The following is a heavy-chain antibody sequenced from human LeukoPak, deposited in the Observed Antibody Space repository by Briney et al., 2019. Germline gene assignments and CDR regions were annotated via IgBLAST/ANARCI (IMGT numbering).Heavy chain of an antibody. Sequence: ASVKVSCKASGYTFTRYAMNWLRQAPGQGLEWMGWINPNTGNPTYAQAFTGRFVFSLDTSVSTAYLQISSLNTEDTAVYYCAIDQPVAGVSNFDSWGQGTLVTVSS. D-gene: IGHD6-19*01. CDR1: GYTFTRYA. CDR3: AIDQPVAGVSNFDS. V-gene: IGHV7-4-1*02. J-gene: IGHJ4*02. CDR2: INPNTGNP.